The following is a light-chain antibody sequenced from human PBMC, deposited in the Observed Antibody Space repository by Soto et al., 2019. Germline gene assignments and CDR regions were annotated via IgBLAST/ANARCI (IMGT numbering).Light chain of an antibody. J-gene: IGKJ2*01. CDR2: AAS. V-gene: IGKV1-39*01. Sequence: DIQMTQSPSSLSASVGDRVTVTCRASQSISTYLNWYQQKPGKAPELLIHAASSLQSGVPPRFSGGGSGTDFTLTISSLQPEDFATYYCQHSYSVPYTFGQGTKLEIK. CDR3: QHSYSVPYT. CDR1: QSISTY.